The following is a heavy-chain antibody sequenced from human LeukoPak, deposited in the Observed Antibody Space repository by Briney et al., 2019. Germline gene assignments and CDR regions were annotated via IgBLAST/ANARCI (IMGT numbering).Heavy chain of an antibody. V-gene: IGHV4-39*01. CDR1: GGSISSGGYY. D-gene: IGHD3-3*01. J-gene: IGHJ4*02. CDR3: ARHSTFFGVVIIKGRVRGPFDY. CDR2: INHSGST. Sequence: SQTLSLTCTVSGGSISSGGYYWSWIRQPPGKGLEWIGEINHSGSTNYNPSLKSRVTISVDTPKNQFSLKLSSVTAADTAVYYCARHSTFFGVVIIKGRVRGPFDYWGQGTLVTVSS.